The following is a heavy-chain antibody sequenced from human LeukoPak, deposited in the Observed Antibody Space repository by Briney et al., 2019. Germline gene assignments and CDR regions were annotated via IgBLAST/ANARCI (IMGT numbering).Heavy chain of an antibody. Sequence: GRSLRLSCAASGFTFNSHVIHWVRQAPGKGLEWVALISYDGSNNYYADSVKGRFTISRNNSKNTLYLQMNSLRAEDTAVYYCASETQGAVATPFDYWGQGTLVTVSS. CDR2: ISYDGSNN. CDR3: ASETQGAVATPFDY. CDR1: GFTFNSHV. V-gene: IGHV3-30*03. D-gene: IGHD5-12*01. J-gene: IGHJ4*02.